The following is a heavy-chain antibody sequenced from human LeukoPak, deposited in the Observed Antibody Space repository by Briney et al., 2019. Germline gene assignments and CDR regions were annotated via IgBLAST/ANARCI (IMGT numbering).Heavy chain of an antibody. CDR1: GGSFSGYY. J-gene: IGHJ6*03. Sequence: SETLSLTCAVYGGSFSGYYWSWIRQPPGKGLEWIGEINHSGSTNYNPSLKSRVTISVDTSKNQFSLKLSSVTAADTAVYYCAVTLYYDFWSGYRSYYYMDVWGKGTTVTVS. CDR2: INHSGST. V-gene: IGHV4-34*01. D-gene: IGHD3-3*01. CDR3: AVTLYYDFWSGYRSYYYMDV.